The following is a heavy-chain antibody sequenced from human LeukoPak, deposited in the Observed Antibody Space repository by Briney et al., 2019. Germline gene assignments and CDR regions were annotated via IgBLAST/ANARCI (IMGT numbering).Heavy chain of an antibody. J-gene: IGHJ4*02. CDR1: GFIFSNYG. V-gene: IGHV3-30*02. D-gene: IGHD6-13*01. CDR3: AKGDSS. CDR2: IRNDIPKDGINK. Sequence: PGGSLRLSCTTSGFIFSNYGMHWVRQAPGKGLEWVALIRNDIPKDGINKYYADSVRGRFTISRDNSKNTVYLQMNSLRVADTAMYYCAKGDSSWGQGTLVTVSS.